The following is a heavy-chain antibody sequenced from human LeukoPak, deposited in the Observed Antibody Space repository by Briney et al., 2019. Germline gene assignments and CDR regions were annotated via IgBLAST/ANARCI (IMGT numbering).Heavy chain of an antibody. Sequence: PGGSLRLSCAASGFTVSSNYMSWVRQAPGKGLEWVAVISYDGSNKYYADSVKGRFTISRDNSKNTLYLQMNSLRAEDTAVYYCAKVPPPFDYWGQGTLVTVSS. V-gene: IGHV3-30*18. CDR3: AKVPPPFDY. J-gene: IGHJ4*02. CDR2: ISYDGSNK. CDR1: GFTVSSNY.